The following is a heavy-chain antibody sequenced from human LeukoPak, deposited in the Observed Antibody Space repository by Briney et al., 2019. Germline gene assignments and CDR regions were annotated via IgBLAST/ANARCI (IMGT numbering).Heavy chain of an antibody. CDR3: AKDAGYSYGQGFDP. J-gene: IGHJ5*02. D-gene: IGHD5-18*01. V-gene: IGHV4-59*01. CDR1: GASISTYY. CDR2: IYYSGST. Sequence: SETLSLTCAVSGASISTYYWSWIRQPPGKGLEWIGYIYYSGSTNYNPSLKSRVTMSVDTSKNQFSLELSSVTAADTAVYYCAKDAGYSYGQGFDPWGQGTLITVSS.